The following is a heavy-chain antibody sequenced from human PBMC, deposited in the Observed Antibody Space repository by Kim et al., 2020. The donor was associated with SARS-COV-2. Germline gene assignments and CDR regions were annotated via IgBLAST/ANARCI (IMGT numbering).Heavy chain of an antibody. CDR2: ITPFNGNT. D-gene: IGHD4-17*01. CDR3: ASLGARVYYGDYEAFDI. J-gene: IGHJ3*02. CDR1: GYTFTYRY. Sequence: SVKVSCKASGYTFTYRYLHWVRQAPGQALEWMGWITPFNGNTNYAQKFQDRVTITRDRSMSTAYMELSSLRSEDTAMYYCASLGARVYYGDYEAFDIWGQGTMVTVSS. V-gene: IGHV1-45*02.